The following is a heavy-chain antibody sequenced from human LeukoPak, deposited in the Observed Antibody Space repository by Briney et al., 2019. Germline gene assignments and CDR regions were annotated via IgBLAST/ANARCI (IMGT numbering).Heavy chain of an antibody. Sequence: GESLKISCKGSGYSFTNYWIGWVRQMPGKGLEWMGIIYPGDSDTTYSPSFQGQVTISADKSISTAYLQWSSLKASDTAMYYCARRFSDSSGSYSYFDYWGQGTLVTVSS. V-gene: IGHV5-51*01. CDR2: IYPGDSDT. J-gene: IGHJ4*02. CDR3: ARRFSDSSGSYSYFDY. D-gene: IGHD3-22*01. CDR1: GYSFTNYW.